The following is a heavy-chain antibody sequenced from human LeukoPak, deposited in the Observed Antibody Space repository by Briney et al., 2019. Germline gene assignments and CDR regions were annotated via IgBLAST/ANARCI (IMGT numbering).Heavy chain of an antibody. Sequence: GGSLRLSCVASGFPFSSYWMAWVRQAPGKGPEWVASIKKDGSQKYYVDSVKGRFTISRDNAQNSLYLQMNSLRVEDTAIYSCARVGWELLNLHFDPWGQGTLVTVSS. CDR2: IKKDGSQK. V-gene: IGHV3-7*03. CDR1: GFPFSSYW. J-gene: IGHJ5*02. D-gene: IGHD1-26*01. CDR3: ARVGWELLNLHFDP.